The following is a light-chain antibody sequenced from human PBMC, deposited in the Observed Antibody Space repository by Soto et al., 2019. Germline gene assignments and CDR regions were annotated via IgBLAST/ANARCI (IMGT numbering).Light chain of an antibody. V-gene: IGLV1-47*01. CDR2: RNN. Sequence: QSVLTQPPSASGTPGQRVTISCYGSSSNIGSNYVYWYQQLPGTAPKLLIYRNNQRPSGVPDRFSGSKSGTSASLAISGLRSEDEADYYCAAWDDSLSARVVFGGGTKVTVL. J-gene: IGLJ2*01. CDR3: AAWDDSLSARVV. CDR1: SSNIGSNY.